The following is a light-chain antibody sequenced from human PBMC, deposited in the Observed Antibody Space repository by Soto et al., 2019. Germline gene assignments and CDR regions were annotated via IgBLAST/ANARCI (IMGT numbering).Light chain of an antibody. J-gene: IGKJ2*01. Sequence: EIVLTQSPATLSLSPGERATLSCRASQSVSSYLAWYQQKPVQAPMLLIYDASNRATGIPARFSGGGSGTDFTLPISSLEPEDFAVYYCQQRFNWPRLTFGQGTKLEIK. CDR2: DAS. V-gene: IGKV3-11*01. CDR3: QQRFNWPRLT. CDR1: QSVSSY.